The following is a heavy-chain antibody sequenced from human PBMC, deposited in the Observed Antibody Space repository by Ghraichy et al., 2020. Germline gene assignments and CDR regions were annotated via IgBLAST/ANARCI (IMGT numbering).Heavy chain of an antibody. CDR3: ARHIAAAGGRGRLNAFDI. V-gene: IGHV3-21*01. J-gene: IGHJ3*02. CDR2: ISSSSSYI. Sequence: GGSLRLSCAASGFTFSSYSMNWVRQAPGKGLEWVSSISSSSSYIYYADSVKGRFTISRDNAKNSLYLQMNSLRAEDTAVYYCARHIAAAGGRGRLNAFDIWGQGTMVTVSS. D-gene: IGHD6-13*01. CDR1: GFTFSSYS.